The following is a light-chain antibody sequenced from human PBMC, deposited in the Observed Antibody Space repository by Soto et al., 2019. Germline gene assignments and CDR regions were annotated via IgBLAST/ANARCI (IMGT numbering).Light chain of an antibody. Sequence: EIVLTQSPGTLSLSPGERATLSCRASQSVYNYLAWYQQKPGQAPRLLIYDASDRATGLPARFSGSGSGTDFTLTISSLEPEDSAIYYCQQRANWPGTFGQGTKVDI. CDR1: QSVYNY. CDR3: QQRANWPGT. CDR2: DAS. J-gene: IGKJ1*01. V-gene: IGKV3-11*01.